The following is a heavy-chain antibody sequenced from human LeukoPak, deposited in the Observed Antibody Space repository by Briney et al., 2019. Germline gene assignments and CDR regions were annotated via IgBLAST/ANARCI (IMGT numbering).Heavy chain of an antibody. D-gene: IGHD3-10*01. CDR3: ASDGSGPADQHGVGY. J-gene: IGHJ4*02. V-gene: IGHV1-69*04. Sequence: SVKVSCKASGGTFSSYAISWVRQAPGQGLEWMGRIIPILGIANYAQKFQGRVTITADKSTSTAYMELSSLRSEDTAVYYCASDGSGPADQHGVGYWGQGTLVTVSS. CDR2: IIPILGIA. CDR1: GGTFSSYA.